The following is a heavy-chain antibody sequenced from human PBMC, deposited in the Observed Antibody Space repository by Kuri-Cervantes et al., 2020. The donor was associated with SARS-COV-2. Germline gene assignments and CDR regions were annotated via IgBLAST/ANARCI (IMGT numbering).Heavy chain of an antibody. D-gene: IGHD5-24*01. Sequence: SETLSLTCTVSGGSISTYYWAWIRQPPGKGLERIGEITHRGDTIYNMSLKSRVTISVDTSKKQFSLDLRSVTAADTAIYYCARGPGYNGYYYMDVWGNGTTVTVSS. CDR3: ARGPGYNGYYYMDV. V-gene: IGHV4-34*01. J-gene: IGHJ6*03. CDR2: ITHRGDT. CDR1: GGSISTYY.